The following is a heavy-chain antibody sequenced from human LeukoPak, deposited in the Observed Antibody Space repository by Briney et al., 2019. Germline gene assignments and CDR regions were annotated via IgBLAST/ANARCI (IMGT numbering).Heavy chain of an antibody. CDR2: ISYDGSNK. D-gene: IGHD2-2*02. V-gene: IGHV3-30*01. CDR3: ARGTGYCSSTSCYTVDY. J-gene: IGHJ4*02. CDR1: GFTFSSYA. Sequence: PGRSLRLSCAASGFTFSSYAMHWVRQAPGKGLEWVAVISYDGSNKYYADSVKGRFTISRDNSKNTLHLQMNSLRAEDTAVYYCARGTGYCSSTSCYTVDYWGQGTLVTVSS.